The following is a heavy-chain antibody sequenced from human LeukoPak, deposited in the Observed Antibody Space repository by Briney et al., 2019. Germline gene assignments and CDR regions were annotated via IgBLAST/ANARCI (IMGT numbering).Heavy chain of an antibody. J-gene: IGHJ3*02. Sequence: ASVKLSCKASGYTFTSYDINWVRQATGQGLEWMWWMNPNSGNTGYAQKLQGRVTMTRNTSKSTAYMELSSLRSEDTAVYYCARASSTFRDAFDIWGQGTMDTVSS. V-gene: IGHV1-8*01. CDR1: GYTFTSYD. CDR2: MNPNSGNT. D-gene: IGHD5/OR15-5a*01. CDR3: ARASSTFRDAFDI.